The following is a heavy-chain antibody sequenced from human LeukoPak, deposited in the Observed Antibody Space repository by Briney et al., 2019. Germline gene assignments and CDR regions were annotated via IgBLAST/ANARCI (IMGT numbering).Heavy chain of an antibody. CDR2: IYYSGST. CDR1: GGSISSYY. Sequence: PSETLSLTCTVSGGSISSYYWSWIRQPPGKGLEWIGYIYYSGSTNYNPSLKSRVTISVDTSKNQFSLKLSSVTAADTAVYYCARGGSSIATRSMDVWGQGTTVTVSS. J-gene: IGHJ6*02. CDR3: ARGGSSIATRSMDV. V-gene: IGHV4-59*01. D-gene: IGHD6-6*01.